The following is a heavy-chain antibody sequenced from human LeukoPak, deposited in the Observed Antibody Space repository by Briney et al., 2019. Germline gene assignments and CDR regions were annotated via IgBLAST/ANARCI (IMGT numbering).Heavy chain of an antibody. CDR3: ARNADDSSSYPYFDY. CDR2: IYHSGST. V-gene: IGHV4-59*01. CDR1: GGSISNYY. J-gene: IGHJ4*02. D-gene: IGHD3-22*01. Sequence: SETLSLTCTVSGGSISNYYWSWIRQPPGKEPEWIGYIYHSGSTNYNPSLKSRVTISVDTSKNQFSLKLSSVTAADTAVYYCARNADDSSSYPYFDYWGQGTLVTVSS.